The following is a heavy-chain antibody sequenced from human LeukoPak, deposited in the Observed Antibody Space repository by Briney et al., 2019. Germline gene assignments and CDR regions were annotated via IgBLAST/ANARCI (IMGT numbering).Heavy chain of an antibody. CDR2: IYTSGST. CDR1: GGSISSYY. V-gene: IGHV4-4*07. CDR3: ARDKGYSSGWSFDI. Sequence: SETLSLTCTVSGGSISSYYWSWIRQPAGKGLEWIGRIYTSGSTNYNPSLKSPVTMSVDTSKNQFSLKLSPVTAADTAVYYCARDKGYSSGWSFDIWGQGTMVTVSS. J-gene: IGHJ3*02. D-gene: IGHD6-19*01.